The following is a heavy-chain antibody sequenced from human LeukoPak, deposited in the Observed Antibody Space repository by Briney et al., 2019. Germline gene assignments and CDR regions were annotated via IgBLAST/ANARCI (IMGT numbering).Heavy chain of an antibody. CDR3: ARAHSSGWYYFDY. J-gene: IGHJ4*02. D-gene: IGHD6-19*01. Sequence: ASVKVSCKASGYTFTGYYMHWVRQAPGQGLEWMGLISPNSAGTNYAQKFQGRVTMTRDTSISTAYMALSRLRSDDTAVYYCARAHSSGWYYFDYWGQGTLVTVSS. CDR1: GYTFTGYY. CDR2: ISPNSAGT. V-gene: IGHV1-2*02.